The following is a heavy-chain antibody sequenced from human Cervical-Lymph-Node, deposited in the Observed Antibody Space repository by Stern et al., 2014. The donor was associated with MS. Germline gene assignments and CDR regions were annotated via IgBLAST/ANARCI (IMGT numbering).Heavy chain of an antibody. V-gene: IGHV4-61*02. CDR1: GGSISSSGYY. D-gene: IGHD1-26*01. Sequence: VQLVESGPGLVKPSQTLSLTCTVSGGSISSSGYYWSWIRQPADKGLEWIGRIHDSGSTYYNPSLKSRVTISTDTAKNQFSPKLPSVTAADTAVYYCATTRWDLFTWNWFDPWGQGTLVTVSS. J-gene: IGHJ5*02. CDR3: ATTRWDLFTWNWFDP. CDR2: IHDSGST.